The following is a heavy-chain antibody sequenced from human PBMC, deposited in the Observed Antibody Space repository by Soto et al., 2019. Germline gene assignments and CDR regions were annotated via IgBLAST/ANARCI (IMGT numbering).Heavy chain of an antibody. J-gene: IGHJ4*02. CDR1: GFVFKDSS. CDR3: TRLIRAAQDY. CDR2: IRDRAYNYAT. Sequence: EVLLVESGGGVVQPGGSLKLSCVASGFVFKDSSIHWVRQASGKGLEWVGRIRDRAYNYATAYTASLKGRFTISRDDSTHTAYLQMISLRTEDTAIYYCTRLIRAAQDYWGQGTLVTVSS. V-gene: IGHV3-73*01. D-gene: IGHD3-10*01.